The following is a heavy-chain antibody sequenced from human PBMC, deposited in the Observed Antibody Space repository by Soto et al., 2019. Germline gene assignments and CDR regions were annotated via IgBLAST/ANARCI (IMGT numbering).Heavy chain of an antibody. Sequence: GGSLRLSCAASGFTFSIYTMNWVRQAPGKGLEWVSYISSSSSIYYADSVKGRFTISRDNAKNSLYLQMDSLRDEDTAVYYCAREAATTLWYFDLWGRGTLVTVSS. CDR2: ISSSSSI. J-gene: IGHJ2*01. CDR3: AREAATTLWYFDL. CDR1: GFTFSIYT. D-gene: IGHD1-26*01. V-gene: IGHV3-48*02.